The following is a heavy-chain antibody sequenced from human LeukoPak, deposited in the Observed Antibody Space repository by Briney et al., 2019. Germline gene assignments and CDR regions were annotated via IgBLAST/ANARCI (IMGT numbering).Heavy chain of an antibody. V-gene: IGHV3-21*04. Sequence: PGGSLRLSCAASGFTFSSYRMNWVRQAPGKGLEWVSSISSSYNSIYYADSVKGRFTISRDNAKNSLYLQMNSLRPEDTALYYCSTDPRLLIYWGHGTLVTVSS. CDR1: GFTFSSYR. CDR2: ISSSYNSI. D-gene: IGHD2-8*01. J-gene: IGHJ4*01. CDR3: STDPRLLIY.